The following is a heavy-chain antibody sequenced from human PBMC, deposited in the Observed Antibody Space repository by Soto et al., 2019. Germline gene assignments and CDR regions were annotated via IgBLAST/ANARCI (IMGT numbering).Heavy chain of an antibody. CDR2: IIPIFGTA. V-gene: IGHV1-69*13. J-gene: IGHJ6*02. CDR3: ARGRFLEWLSTRYYHYGMAV. D-gene: IGHD3-3*01. Sequence: SVKVSCKASGGTFSSYAISWVRQAPGQGLEWMGGIIPIFGTANYAQKFQGRVTITADESTSTAYMELSSLRSEDTAVYYCARGRFLEWLSTRYYHYGMAVWGQGTTVTVSS. CDR1: GGTFSSYA.